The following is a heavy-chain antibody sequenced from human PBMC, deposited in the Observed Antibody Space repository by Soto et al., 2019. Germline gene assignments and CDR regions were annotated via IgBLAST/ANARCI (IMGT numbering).Heavy chain of an antibody. D-gene: IGHD3-3*02. V-gene: IGHV4-59*01. J-gene: IGHJ5*02. CDR2: IYYSGST. CDR3: ARAFFGPPENWFDP. CDR1: GGSISSYY. Sequence: PSETLSLTCTVSGGSISSYYWSWIRQPPGKGLEWIGYIYYSGSTNYNPSLKSRVTISVDTSKNQFSLKLSSVTAADTAVYYCARAFFGPPENWFDPWGQGTLVTVS.